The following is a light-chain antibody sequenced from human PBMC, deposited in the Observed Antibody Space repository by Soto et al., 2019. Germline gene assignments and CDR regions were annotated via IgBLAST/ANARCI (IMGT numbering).Light chain of an antibody. CDR2: GNS. CDR3: QSYGSSPSGVV. J-gene: IGLJ2*01. CDR1: SSNIGAGYD. Sequence: QSVLTQPPSVSGAPGQRVTISCTGSSSNIGAGYDVHWYQQLPGTAPKLLIYGNSNRPSGVPDRFSGSKSGTSASLAITGLQAEDEADYYCQSYGSSPSGVVFGGGTQLTVL. V-gene: IGLV1-40*01.